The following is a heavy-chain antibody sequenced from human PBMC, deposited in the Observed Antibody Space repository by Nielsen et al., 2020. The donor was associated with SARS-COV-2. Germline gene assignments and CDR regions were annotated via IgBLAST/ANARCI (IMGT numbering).Heavy chain of an antibody. J-gene: IGHJ6*03. V-gene: IGHV4-4*02. CDR2: VSHSGSI. CDR1: GGSVSSNDS. Sequence: SETLSLTCAVSGGSVSSNDSWTWIRPSPGKGLEWFGEVSHSGSINYNPSLKSRVTLSMDKSKRQFSLRLTSVSAADTAVYFCARGDLVVVPSPILGLGPFFYYFYLDVWGKGTTVIVSS. D-gene: IGHD2-2*01. CDR3: ARGDLVVVPSPILGLGPFFYYFYLDV.